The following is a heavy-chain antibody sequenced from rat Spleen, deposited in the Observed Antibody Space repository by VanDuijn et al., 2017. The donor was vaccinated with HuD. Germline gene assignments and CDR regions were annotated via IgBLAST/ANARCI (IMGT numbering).Heavy chain of an antibody. V-gene: IGHV5-20*01. CDR1: GFTFSDYN. CDR3: TRDRILRSTGFDY. CDR2: IGYEDSIT. Sequence: EVQLVESGGGLVQPGRSLKLSCAASGFTFSDYNMAWVRQAPKKGLEWVASIGYEDSITYYRDSVKGRFTVSRDNAKSSLYLQMDSLRSEDSATYYCTRDRILRSTGFDYWGQGVMVTVSS. D-gene: IGHD1-6*01. J-gene: IGHJ2*01.